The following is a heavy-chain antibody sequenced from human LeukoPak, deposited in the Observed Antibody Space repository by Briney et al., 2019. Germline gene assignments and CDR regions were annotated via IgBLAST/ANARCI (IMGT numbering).Heavy chain of an antibody. J-gene: IGHJ5*02. CDR2: INPNSGGT. CDR3: ARGEYSSSVWFDP. CDR1: GYTFTGYY. V-gene: IGHV1-2*02. Sequence: ASVKVSCKASGYTFTGYYMHWVRQAPGQGLEWMGWINPNSGGTNYAQKFQGRVTMTRDTSISTAYMELSRLRSDDTAVYYCARGEYSSSVWFDPWGQGTLVTVSS. D-gene: IGHD6-13*01.